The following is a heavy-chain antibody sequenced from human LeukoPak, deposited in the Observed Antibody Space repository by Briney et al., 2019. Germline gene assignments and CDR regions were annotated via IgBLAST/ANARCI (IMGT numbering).Heavy chain of an antibody. V-gene: IGHV1-2*02. Sequence: ASVKVSCKASGYTFTGYYMHWVRQAPGQGLERMGWINPNSGGTNYAQKFQGRVTMTRDTSISTAYMELSRLRSDDTAVYYCARDNRYYDYVWGSYRPPGYFDYWGQGTLVTVSS. D-gene: IGHD3-16*02. CDR2: INPNSGGT. J-gene: IGHJ4*02. CDR3: ARDNRYYDYVWGSYRPPGYFDY. CDR1: GYTFTGYY.